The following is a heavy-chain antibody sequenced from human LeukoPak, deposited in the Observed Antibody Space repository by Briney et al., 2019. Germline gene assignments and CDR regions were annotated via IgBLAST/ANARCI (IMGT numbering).Heavy chain of an antibody. V-gene: IGHV4-61*02. CDR3: ARERSHGGNLY. D-gene: IGHD3-16*01. J-gene: IGHJ4*02. CDR2: IYTSGST. CDR1: GGSISSGSYY. Sequence: SQTLSLTCTVSGGSISSGSYYWSWIRQPAGKGLEWIGRIYTSGSTNYNPSLKSRVTISVDTSKNQFSLKLSSVTAADTAVYYCARERSHGGNLYWGQGTLVTVSS.